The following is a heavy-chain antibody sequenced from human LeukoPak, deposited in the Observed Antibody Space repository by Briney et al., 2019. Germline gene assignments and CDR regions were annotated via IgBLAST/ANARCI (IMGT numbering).Heavy chain of an antibody. J-gene: IGHJ6*02. CDR1: VGSISSYY. V-gene: IGHV4-4*07. D-gene: IGHD3-10*01. CDR3: ARELLWFGTYYYGMDV. CDR2: IYTSGST. Sequence: PSETLSLTCTVSVGSISSYYWSWIRQRAGKGRERIGRIYTSGSTNYNPSLKSRVTMSVDTSKNQFSLKLSSVTAADTAVYYCARELLWFGTYYYGMDVWGQGTTVTVSS.